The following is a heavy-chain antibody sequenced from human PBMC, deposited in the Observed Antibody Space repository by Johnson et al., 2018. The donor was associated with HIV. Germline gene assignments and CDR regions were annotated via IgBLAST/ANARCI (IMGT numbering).Heavy chain of an antibody. Sequence: VQLVESGGGLVQPGGSLRLSCVVSGFPFSSFWMHCVRQTPGKGLEWVSVIYSGGSTYYADSVKGRFTISRDNSKNTLYLQMNSLRDEDTAVYYCAKSFFLYSSSAYTFDIWGQGTMVTVSS. V-gene: IGHV3-66*02. D-gene: IGHD6-6*01. J-gene: IGHJ3*02. CDR2: IYSGGST. CDR3: AKSFFLYSSSAYTFDI. CDR1: GFPFSSFW.